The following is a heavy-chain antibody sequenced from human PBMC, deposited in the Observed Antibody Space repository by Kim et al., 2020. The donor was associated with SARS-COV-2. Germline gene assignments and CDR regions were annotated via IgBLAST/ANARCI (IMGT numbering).Heavy chain of an antibody. CDR3: ARRQFTSGWYYFDY. J-gene: IGHJ4*02. V-gene: IGHV3-74*01. D-gene: IGHD6-19*01. Sequence: YGDSVMGRFTISSDNAKNTLYLQMNSLRAEDTAVYYCARRQFTSGWYYFDYWGQGTLVTVSS.